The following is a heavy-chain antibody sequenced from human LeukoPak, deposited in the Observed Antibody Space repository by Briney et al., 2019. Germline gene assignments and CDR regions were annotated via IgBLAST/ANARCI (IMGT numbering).Heavy chain of an antibody. J-gene: IGHJ6*02. Sequence: SETLSLTCTVSGGSISSYCWSWIRQPAGKGLEWIGRIYTSGSTNYNPSLKSRVTMSVDTSKNQFSLKLSSVTAADTAVYYCARARWIRGVIPAGDYYYGMDVWGQGTTVTVSS. CDR2: IYTSGST. V-gene: IGHV4-4*07. CDR3: ARARWIRGVIPAGDYYYGMDV. D-gene: IGHD3-10*01. CDR1: GGSISSYC.